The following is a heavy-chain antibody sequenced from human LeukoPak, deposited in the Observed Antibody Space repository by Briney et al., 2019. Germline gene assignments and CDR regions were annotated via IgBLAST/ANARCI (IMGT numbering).Heavy chain of an antibody. J-gene: IGHJ6*02. V-gene: IGHV1-69*04. D-gene: IGHD3-22*01. Sequence: SVTVSCKASGGTFIIYAIRWVRQAPGQGLEWMGRIIPILGIANYSQKFQGRVTITADKSTSTAYMELSSLRSEDTAVYYCAIPKPDYYDSSGYYSYGMDVWGQGTTVTVSS. CDR2: IIPILGIA. CDR3: AIPKPDYYDSSGYYSYGMDV. CDR1: GGTFIIYA.